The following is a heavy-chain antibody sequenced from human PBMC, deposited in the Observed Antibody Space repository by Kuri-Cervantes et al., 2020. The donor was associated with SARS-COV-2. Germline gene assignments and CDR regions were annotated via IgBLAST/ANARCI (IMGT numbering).Heavy chain of an antibody. CDR2: IDPSDSYT. CDR3: ATQGTHGDY. V-gene: IGHV5-10-1*01. Sequence: KVSCKGSGYSFTSYWISWVRQMPGKGPEWMGRIDPSDSYTNYSPSFQGHVTISADKSISTAYLQWSSLKASDTAMYYCATQGTHGDYWGQGTLVTVSS. J-gene: IGHJ4*02. CDR1: GYSFTSYW.